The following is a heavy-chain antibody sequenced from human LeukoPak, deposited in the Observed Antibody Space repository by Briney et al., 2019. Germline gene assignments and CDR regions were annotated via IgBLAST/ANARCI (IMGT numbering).Heavy chain of an antibody. CDR1: GGSISSYY. CDR2: IYYSGST. V-gene: IGHV4-59*01. J-gene: IGHJ4*02. Sequence: SETLSLTCTVSGGSISSYYWSWIRQPPGKGLEWIGYIYYSGSTYYNPSLKSRVTISVDTSKNQFSLKLSSVTAADTAVYYCARVGAMVFDGIDYWGQGTLVTVSS. CDR3: ARVGAMVFDGIDY. D-gene: IGHD5-18*01.